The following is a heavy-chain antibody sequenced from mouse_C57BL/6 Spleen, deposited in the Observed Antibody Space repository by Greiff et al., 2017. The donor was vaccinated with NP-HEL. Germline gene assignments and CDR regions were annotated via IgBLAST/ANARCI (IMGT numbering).Heavy chain of an antibody. CDR2: INPNNGGT. J-gene: IGHJ2*01. CDR3: ARSFLYYYGSTYFDY. CDR1: GYTFTDYN. Sequence: EVQLQQSGPELVKPGASVKIPCKASGYTFTDYNMDWVKQSHGKSLEWIGDINPNNGGTIYNQKFKGKATLTVDKSSSTAYMELRSLTSEDTAVYYCARSFLYYYGSTYFDYWGQGTTLTVSS. V-gene: IGHV1-18*01. D-gene: IGHD1-1*01.